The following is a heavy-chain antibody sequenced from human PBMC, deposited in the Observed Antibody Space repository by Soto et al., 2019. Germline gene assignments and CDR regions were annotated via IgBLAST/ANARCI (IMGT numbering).Heavy chain of an antibody. CDR2: ISSSKNYI. V-gene: IGHV3-21*01. CDR3: ARRRGPERDCSVGSCYSRRDAFDI. Sequence: PGGSLRLSCVASGFTFSDYSMNWVRQVPGKGLEWVSSISSSKNYIYYADSLEGRFSISRDNTQNSLYLQMNSLRVEDTAVYYCARRRGPERDCSVGSCYSRRDAFDIWGQGSMVTVSS. J-gene: IGHJ3*02. CDR1: GFTFSDYS. D-gene: IGHD2-15*01.